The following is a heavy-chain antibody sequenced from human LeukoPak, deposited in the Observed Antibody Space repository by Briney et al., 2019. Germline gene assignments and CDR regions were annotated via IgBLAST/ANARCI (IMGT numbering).Heavy chain of an antibody. V-gene: IGHV4-38-2*02. D-gene: IGHD3-22*01. J-gene: IGHJ2*01. CDR1: GYYISIAFY. CDR3: ARGFDYYDSSGYLSNWYFDL. CDR2: ISHSGST. Sequence: SETLSLTCTVSGYYISIAFYWGWIRQPPGKGLEWIGSISHSGSTYYNPSLKSRVTISVDTSKNQFSLRLSSVTAAGTAVYYCARGFDYYDSSGYLSNWYFDLWGRGTLVTGSS.